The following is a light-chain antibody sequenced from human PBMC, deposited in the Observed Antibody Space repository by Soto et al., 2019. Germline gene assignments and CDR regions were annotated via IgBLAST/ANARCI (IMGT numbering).Light chain of an antibody. CDR3: QQRSNWPIT. Sequence: EIVLTQSPATLSLSPGERVTLSCRASQRMSSYLAWDQQTPGKAPRLLIYDASNRATGLPSRFSGSGSGTDFKLTISGLAPAACAVYYCQQRSNWPITFGQGTRLAIQ. CDR1: QRMSSY. V-gene: IGKV3-11*01. CDR2: DAS. J-gene: IGKJ5*01.